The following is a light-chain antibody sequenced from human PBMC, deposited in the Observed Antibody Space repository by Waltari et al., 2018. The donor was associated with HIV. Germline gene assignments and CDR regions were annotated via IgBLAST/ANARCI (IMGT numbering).Light chain of an antibody. CDR2: SAC. CDR3: QQYRSGPLT. CDR1: QGIRHS. J-gene: IGKJ1*01. V-gene: IGKV1-27*01. Sequence: DIQMSEYTSSVSASVGNGVTMTGRAGQGIRHSLAWYQQKPGKVPKRLIHSACILHSGVVFRYSGSGSGTEFTLTISNLQPEEVATYYCQQYRSGPLTFGQGTNVEIK.